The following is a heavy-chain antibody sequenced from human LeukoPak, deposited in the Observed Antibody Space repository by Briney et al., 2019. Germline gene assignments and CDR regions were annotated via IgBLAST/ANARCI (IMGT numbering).Heavy chain of an antibody. CDR2: IWYGGSNK. CDR1: GFTFSSYG. Sequence: GGSLRLSCAASGFTFSSYGMHWVRQAPGKGLEWVAVIWYGGSNKYYADSVKGRFTISRDNSKNTLYLQMSSLRAEDTAVYYCARLEGVYYYDSSGYYDAAFDIWGQGTMVTVSS. V-gene: IGHV3-33*01. J-gene: IGHJ3*02. D-gene: IGHD3-22*01. CDR3: ARLEGVYYYDSSGYYDAAFDI.